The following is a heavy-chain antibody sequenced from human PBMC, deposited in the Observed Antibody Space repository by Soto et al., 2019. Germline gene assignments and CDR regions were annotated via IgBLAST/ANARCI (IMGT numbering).Heavy chain of an antibody. D-gene: IGHD3-16*02. CDR1: GFTFSSYA. J-gene: IGHJ6*02. CDR3: ASARYTWYYYYGMDV. CDR2: ISYDGSNK. V-gene: IGHV3-30-3*01. Sequence: QVQLVESGGGVVQPGRSLRLSCAASGFTFSSYAMHWVRQAPGKGLEWVAVISYDGSNKYYADSVKGRFTISRDNSKNTLYLQMNSLRAEDTAVYYCASARYTWYYYYGMDVWGHGTTVTVSS.